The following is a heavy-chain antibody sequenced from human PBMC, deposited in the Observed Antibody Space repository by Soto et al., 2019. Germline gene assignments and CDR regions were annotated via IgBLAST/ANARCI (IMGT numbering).Heavy chain of an antibody. CDR1: GFTFSSYG. D-gene: IGHD3-22*01. J-gene: IGHJ4*02. V-gene: IGHV3-33*01. CDR2: IWSDGSNK. CDR3: ARYYYDSSGYYPL. Sequence: QVQLVESGGGVVQPGRSLRLSCAASGFTFSSYGMHWVRQAPGKGLEWVAVIWSDGSNKYYADSVKGRFTISRDNSKNPLYLQMNSLRAADTAVYSCARYYYDSSGYYPLWGQGTLVTVSS.